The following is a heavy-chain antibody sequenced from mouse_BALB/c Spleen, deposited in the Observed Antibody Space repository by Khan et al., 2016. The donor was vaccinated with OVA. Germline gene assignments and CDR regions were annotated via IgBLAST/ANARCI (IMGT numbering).Heavy chain of an antibody. V-gene: IGHV5-6*01. CDR3: ASHLTGSFAY. Sequence: EVQLLETGGDLVKPGGSLKLSCAASGFTFSSYSMSWVRQTPDKRLEWVATISSGGDYTYYPDNVKGRFTISRDNAKNTLYLQMSSLKSEDTAMYYWASHLTGSFAYWGQGTLVTVSA. D-gene: IGHD4-1*01. J-gene: IGHJ3*01. CDR2: ISSGGDYT. CDR1: GFTFSSYS.